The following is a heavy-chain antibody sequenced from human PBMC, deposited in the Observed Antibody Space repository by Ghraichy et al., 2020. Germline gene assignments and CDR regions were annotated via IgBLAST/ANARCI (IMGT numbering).Heavy chain of an antibody. D-gene: IGHD3-9*01. Sequence: GGSLRLSCAASGFTFSRYAMSWVRQAPGTGLEWVSAISGSGGSTYYADSVKGRFTISRDNSKNSLYLQMNSLRAEDTAVYYCAKDSLTGYYKPQLWYYGMDVWGQGTTVTVSS. CDR1: GFTFSRYA. CDR3: AKDSLTGYYKPQLWYYGMDV. CDR2: ISGSGGST. V-gene: IGHV3-23*01. J-gene: IGHJ6*02.